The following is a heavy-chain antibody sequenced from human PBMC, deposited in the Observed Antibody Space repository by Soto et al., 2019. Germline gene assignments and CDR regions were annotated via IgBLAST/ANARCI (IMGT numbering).Heavy chain of an antibody. D-gene: IGHD1-26*01. J-gene: IGHJ6*02. V-gene: IGHV1-2*02. CDR1: GYTFTGYY. CDR3: ASTYSGSYPYYYGMDV. Sequence: ASVKVSCKASGYTFTGYYMHWVRQAPGQGLEWMGWINPNSGGTNYAQKFQGRVAMTRDTSISTAYMELSRLRSDDTAGYYCASTYSGSYPYYYGMDVWGQGTTVTVSS. CDR2: INPNSGGT.